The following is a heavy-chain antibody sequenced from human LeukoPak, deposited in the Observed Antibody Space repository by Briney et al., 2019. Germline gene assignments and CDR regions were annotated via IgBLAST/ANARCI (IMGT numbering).Heavy chain of an antibody. V-gene: IGHV4-34*01. CDR3: ASSGFWSGYKPLDY. CDR2: INHSGST. D-gene: IGHD3-3*01. Sequence: SETLSLTCAAYGGSFSGYYWSWFRQPPGDGLEWIGEINHSGSTNYNPFLTSRVTISVDTSKNQFSLKLSSVTAADTAVYYCASSGFWSGYKPLDYWGQGTLVTVSS. J-gene: IGHJ4*02. CDR1: GGSFSGYY.